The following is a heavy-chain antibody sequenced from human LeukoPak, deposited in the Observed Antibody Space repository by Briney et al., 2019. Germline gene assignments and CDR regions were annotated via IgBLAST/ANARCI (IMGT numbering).Heavy chain of an antibody. CDR2: INPRSGST. D-gene: IGHD5-24*01. Sequence: ASVKVSCKASGYTFINYFIHWVRQAPGQGLEWMGVINPRSGSTTYAQNFQGRVTMTWDTSTNTVYVELSSLRSDDSAVYYCAREGDGYKNFDFWGQGTQVTVSS. J-gene: IGHJ4*02. CDR1: GYTFINYF. CDR3: AREGDGYKNFDF. V-gene: IGHV1-46*01.